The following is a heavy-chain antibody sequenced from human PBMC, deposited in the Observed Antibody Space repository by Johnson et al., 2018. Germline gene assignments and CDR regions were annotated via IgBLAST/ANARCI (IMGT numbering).Heavy chain of an antibody. CDR1: GFTFSSYW. V-gene: IGHV3-7*01. J-gene: IGHJ4*02. CDR2: IKQDGSEK. Sequence: VQLVQSGGGVVQPGRSLRLSCAASGFTFSSYWMSWVRQAPGKGLEWVANIKQDGSEKYYVDSVKGRFTISRHNAKTSVFLQMNSLRAEDTAVYYCVKGRVDYFVMDYCGQGTLVTV. D-gene: IGHD4/OR15-4a*01. CDR3: VKGRVDYFVMDY.